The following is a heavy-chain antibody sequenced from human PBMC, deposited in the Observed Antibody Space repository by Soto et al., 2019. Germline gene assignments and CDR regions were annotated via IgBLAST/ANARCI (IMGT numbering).Heavy chain of an antibody. J-gene: IGHJ4*02. CDR3: AKALDSFEFDY. Sequence: GGSLRISCAASGFTFSSYGMHWVRQAPGKGLEWVAVISYDGSNKYYADSVKGRFTISRDNSKNTLYLQMNSLRAEDTAVYYCAKALDSFEFDYWGQGTLVTVSS. V-gene: IGHV3-30*18. CDR2: ISYDGSNK. CDR1: GFTFSSYG. D-gene: IGHD3-9*01.